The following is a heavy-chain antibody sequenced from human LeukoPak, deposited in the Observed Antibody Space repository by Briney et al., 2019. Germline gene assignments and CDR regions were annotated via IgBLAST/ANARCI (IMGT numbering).Heavy chain of an antibody. D-gene: IGHD3-10*01. CDR1: GFTFSSYS. Sequence: GGSLRLSCAASGFTFSSYSMNWVRQAPGKGLEWVSSISSSSSYIYYADSVKGRFTISRDNAKNSLYLQMNSPRAEDTAVYYCARDVLPDYYGSGSQGFDPWGQGTLVTVSS. CDR2: ISSSSSYI. J-gene: IGHJ5*02. CDR3: ARDVLPDYYGSGSQGFDP. V-gene: IGHV3-21*01.